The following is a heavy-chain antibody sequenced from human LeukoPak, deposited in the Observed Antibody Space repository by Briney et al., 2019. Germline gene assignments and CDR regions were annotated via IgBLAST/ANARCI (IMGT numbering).Heavy chain of an antibody. V-gene: IGHV3-30*04. CDR3: ARMLLGYCSSTSCPFFDY. CDR2: ISYDGSNK. D-gene: IGHD2-2*01. Sequence: GGSLRLSCAASGFTFGSYAMHWVRQAPGKGLEWVAVISYDGSNKYYADSVKGRFTISRDNSKNTLYLQMNSLRAEDTAVYYCARMLLGYCSSTSCPFFDYWGQGNLVTVSS. J-gene: IGHJ4*02. CDR1: GFTFGSYA.